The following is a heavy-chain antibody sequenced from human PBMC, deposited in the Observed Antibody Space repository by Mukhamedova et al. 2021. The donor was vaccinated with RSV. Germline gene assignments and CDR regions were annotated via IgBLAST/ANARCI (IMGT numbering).Heavy chain of an antibody. Sequence: SGGSTYYADSVKGRFTISRDNSKNTLYLQMNSLRAEDTAVYYCARGASGSYDRIYYCYGMDVWGQGTTVTVSS. D-gene: IGHD1-26*01. V-gene: IGHV3-53*01. J-gene: IGHJ6*02. CDR2: SGGST. CDR3: ARGASGSYDRIYYCYGMDV.